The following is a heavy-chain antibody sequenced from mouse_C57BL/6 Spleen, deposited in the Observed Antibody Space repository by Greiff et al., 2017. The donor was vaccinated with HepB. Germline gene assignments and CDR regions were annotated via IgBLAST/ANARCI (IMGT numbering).Heavy chain of an antibody. Sequence: LVEPGASVKISCKASGYAFSSYWMNWVKQRPGKGLEWIGQIYPGDGDTNYNGKFKGKATLTADKSSSTAYMQLSSLTSEDSAVYFCARADYDSWFAYWGQGTLVTVSA. J-gene: IGHJ3*01. CDR3: ARADYDSWFAY. D-gene: IGHD2-4*01. CDR2: IYPGDGDT. CDR1: GYAFSSYW. V-gene: IGHV1-80*01.